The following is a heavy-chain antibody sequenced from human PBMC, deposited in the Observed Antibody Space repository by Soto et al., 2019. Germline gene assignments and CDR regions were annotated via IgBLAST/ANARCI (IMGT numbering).Heavy chain of an antibody. CDR2: ISYDGSNK. Sequence: QVQLVESGGGVVQPGRSLRLSCAASGFTFSSYGMHRVRQAPGKGLEWVAVISYDGSNKYYADSVKGRFTISRDNSKNTLYLQMNSLRAEDTAVYYCATKEYCSSTSCPSEWGMDVWGQGTTVTVSS. J-gene: IGHJ6*02. CDR3: ATKEYCSSTSCPSEWGMDV. CDR1: GFTFSSYG. D-gene: IGHD2-2*01. V-gene: IGHV3-30*03.